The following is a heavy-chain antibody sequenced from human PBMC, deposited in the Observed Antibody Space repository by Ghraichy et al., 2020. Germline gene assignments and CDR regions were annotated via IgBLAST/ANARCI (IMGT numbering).Heavy chain of an antibody. CDR1: GFSVSDYY. V-gene: IGHV3-53*01. CDR2: FYPGGST. J-gene: IGHJ1*01. D-gene: IGHD5-24*01. CDR3: ARGGRGVYNYH. Sequence: GGSLRLSCAASGFSVSDYYMSWVRQTPGKGLEWVSVFYPGGSTYYTDSVRGRFTITTDTSTNTLYLQMTNLRAEDTAVYHCARGGRGVYNYHWGQGTLVTGS.